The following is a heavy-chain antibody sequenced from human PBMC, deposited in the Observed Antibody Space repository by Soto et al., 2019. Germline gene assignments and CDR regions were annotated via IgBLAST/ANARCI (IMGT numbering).Heavy chain of an antibody. CDR2: INHSGST. Sequence: QVQLQQWGAGLLKPSETLSLTCAVYGGSFSGYYWSWIRQPPGKGLEWIGEINHSGSTNYNPSLKSRVTISVDQSKNQFSLMLSSVTAADTAVYYCARVHYDFWSGYYLDYWGQGTLVTVSS. D-gene: IGHD3-3*01. J-gene: IGHJ4*02. CDR1: GGSFSGYY. V-gene: IGHV4-34*01. CDR3: ARVHYDFWSGYYLDY.